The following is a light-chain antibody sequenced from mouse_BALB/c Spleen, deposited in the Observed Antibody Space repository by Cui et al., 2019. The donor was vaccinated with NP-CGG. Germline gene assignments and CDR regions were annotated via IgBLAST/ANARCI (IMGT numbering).Light chain of an antibody. V-gene: IGLV1*01. CDR1: TGAVTTSNY. CDR2: GTN. J-gene: IGLJ1*01. CDR3: ALWYSNHWV. Sequence: QVIVTHGSELTTSPGETVTLTCRSSTGAVTTSNYANWVQEKPDHLFTGLIGGTNNRAPGVPARFSGSLIGDKAALTITGAQTEDEAIYFCALWYSNHWVFGGGTKLTVL.